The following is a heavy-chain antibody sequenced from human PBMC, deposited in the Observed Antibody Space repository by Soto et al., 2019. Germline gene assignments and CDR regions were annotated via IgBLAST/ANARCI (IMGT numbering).Heavy chain of an antibody. CDR3: LRLSGCSFAETPYSWNCL. D-gene: IGHD3-3*01. V-gene: IGHV5-51*01. CDR1: GYSFTSYW. Sequence: PGESLKISCKGSGYSFTSYWIGWVRQMPGKGLEWMGIIYPGDSDTRYSPSFQGQVTISADKSISTAYLQWSSLKASHSNKRPCLRLSGCSFAETPYSWNCLW. CDR2: IYPGDSDT. J-gene: IGHJ2*01.